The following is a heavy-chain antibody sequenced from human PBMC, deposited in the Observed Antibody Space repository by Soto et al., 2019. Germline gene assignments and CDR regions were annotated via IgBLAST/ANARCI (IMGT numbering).Heavy chain of an antibody. J-gene: IGHJ1*01. Sequence: PSETLSLTCDVSDESVTSPGNYWNWIRQRPDTGLEWIGYISSGGSPFYNPSLKSRVSTSLDTSKNVISLTLRSVTAADTAVYYCTLNHCAGGGCYDRDYWGRGTRVTVSS. CDR3: TLNHCAGGGCYDRDY. V-gene: IGHV4-31*11. CDR1: DESVTSPGNY. D-gene: IGHD2-15*01. CDR2: ISSGGSP.